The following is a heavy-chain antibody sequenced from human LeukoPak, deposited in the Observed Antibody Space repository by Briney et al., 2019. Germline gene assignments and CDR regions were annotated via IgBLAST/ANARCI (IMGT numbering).Heavy chain of an antibody. D-gene: IGHD3-10*01. V-gene: IGHV3-66*01. CDR1: GFTFSSYW. CDR3: ARWYGSGSYSYYYGMDV. Sequence: GGSLRLSCVASGFTFSSYWMHWVRQAPGKGLEWVSVIYSGGSTYYADSVKGRFTISRDNSKNTLYLQMNSLRAEDTAVYYCARWYGSGSYSYYYGMDVWGQGTTVTVSS. J-gene: IGHJ6*02. CDR2: IYSGGST.